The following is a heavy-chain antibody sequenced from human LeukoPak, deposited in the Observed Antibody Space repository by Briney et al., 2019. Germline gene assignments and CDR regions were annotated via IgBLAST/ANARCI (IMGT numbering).Heavy chain of an antibody. CDR2: ISSSGSTI. Sequence: GGSPRLSCAASGFTFSSYEMNWVRQAPGKGLEWVSYISSSGSTIYYADSVKGRFTISRDNAKNSLYLQMNSLRAEDTAVYYCARDLAIAAAGNGRYWGQGTLVTVSS. CDR3: ARDLAIAAAGNGRY. V-gene: IGHV3-48*03. CDR1: GFTFSSYE. D-gene: IGHD6-13*01. J-gene: IGHJ4*02.